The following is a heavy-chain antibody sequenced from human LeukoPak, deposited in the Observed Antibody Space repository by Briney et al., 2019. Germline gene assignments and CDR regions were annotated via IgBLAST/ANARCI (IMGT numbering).Heavy chain of an antibody. V-gene: IGHV3-7*01. CDR2: IKQDGSEK. Sequence: PGGSLRLSCAASGFTFSSYWMSWVRQAPGKGLEWVANIKQDGSEKYYVDSVKGRFTISRDNAKNSLYLQMNSLRAEDTAMYYCARDLPDDYGDFEGFDYWGQGTLVTVSS. D-gene: IGHD4-17*01. CDR1: GFTFSSYW. CDR3: ARDLPDDYGDFEGFDY. J-gene: IGHJ4*02.